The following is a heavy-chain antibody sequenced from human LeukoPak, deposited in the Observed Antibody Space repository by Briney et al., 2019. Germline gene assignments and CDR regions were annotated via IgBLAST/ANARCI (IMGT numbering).Heavy chain of an antibody. V-gene: IGHV3-23*01. Sequence: GGSLRLSCAASGFNFITAAMTWVRQAPGKGLEWVSLIGSSGGSTFYADSVKGRFTISRDNFNHTLSLQMNSLRVEDTAIYYCVKDIQLSTWGLGTMVTVSS. J-gene: IGHJ3*01. D-gene: IGHD5-24*01. CDR2: IGSSGGST. CDR3: VKDIQLST. CDR1: GFNFITAA.